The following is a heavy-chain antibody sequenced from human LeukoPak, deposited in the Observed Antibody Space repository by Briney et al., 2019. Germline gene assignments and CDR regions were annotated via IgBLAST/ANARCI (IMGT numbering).Heavy chain of an antibody. J-gene: IGHJ4*02. CDR3: ARGFYSDY. CDR1: GYTLTELS. D-gene: IGHD2-15*01. Sequence: ASVKVSCKVSGYTLTELSMHWVRQAPGKGLEWMGWMNPNSGNTGYAQKFQGRVTMTRNTSISTAYMELSSLRSEDTAVYYCARGFYSDYWGQGTLVTVSS. V-gene: IGHV1-8*01. CDR2: MNPNSGNT.